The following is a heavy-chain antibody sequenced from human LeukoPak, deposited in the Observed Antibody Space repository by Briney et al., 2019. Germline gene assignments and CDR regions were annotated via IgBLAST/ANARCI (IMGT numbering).Heavy chain of an antibody. CDR3: ARANHGGNGDY. CDR1: GFTVSSNY. Sequence: PGGSLRLSCAASGFTVSSNYMCWVRQAPGKGLEWVSVIYSGGSTYYADSVKGRFTISRDNSKNTLYLQMNSLRAEDTAVYYCARANHGGNGDYWGQGTLVTVSS. V-gene: IGHV3-53*01. J-gene: IGHJ4*02. CDR2: IYSGGST. D-gene: IGHD4-23*01.